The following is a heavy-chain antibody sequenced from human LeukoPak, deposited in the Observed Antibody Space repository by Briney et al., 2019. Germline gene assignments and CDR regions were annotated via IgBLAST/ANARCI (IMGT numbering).Heavy chain of an antibody. V-gene: IGHV4-59*08. Sequence: PSETLSLTCTVSGGSISSYYWSWIRQPPGKGLEWIGYIYYSGSTNYNPSLKSRVTISVDTSKNQFSLKLSSVTAADTAVYYCARRHGYRSEIDYWGQGTLVTVSS. J-gene: IGHJ4*02. D-gene: IGHD5-18*01. CDR3: ARRHGYRSEIDY. CDR2: IYYSGST. CDR1: GGSISSYY.